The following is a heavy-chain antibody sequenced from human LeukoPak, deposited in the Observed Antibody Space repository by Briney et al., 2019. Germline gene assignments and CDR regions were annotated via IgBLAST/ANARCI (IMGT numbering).Heavy chain of an antibody. CDR1: GFTFSSYA. D-gene: IGHD1-14*01. J-gene: IGHJ6*03. V-gene: IGHV3-7*01. Sequence: QAGGSLRLSCAASGFTFSSYAMSWVRQAPGKGLEWVANIKQDGSEKYYVDSVKGRFTISRDNAKNSLYLQMNSLRPEDTAVYYCARSGMTNWYIYYYYMDVWGKGTTVTVSS. CDR3: ARSGMTNWYIYYYYMDV. CDR2: IKQDGSEK.